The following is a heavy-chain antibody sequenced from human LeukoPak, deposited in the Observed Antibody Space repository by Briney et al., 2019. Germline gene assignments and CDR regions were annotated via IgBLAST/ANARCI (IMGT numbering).Heavy chain of an antibody. CDR3: AHEGEYYYMDV. V-gene: IGHV1-2*02. Sequence: EASVKVSCKASGYTFTGYYMHWVRQAPGQGLEWMGWINSKSGGTNYAQKFQGRVTMTRDTSISTAYMELSRLRSDDTAVYYCAHEGEYYYMDVWGKGTTVTVSS. CDR2: INSKSGGT. D-gene: IGHD3-16*01. CDR1: GYTFTGYY. J-gene: IGHJ6*03.